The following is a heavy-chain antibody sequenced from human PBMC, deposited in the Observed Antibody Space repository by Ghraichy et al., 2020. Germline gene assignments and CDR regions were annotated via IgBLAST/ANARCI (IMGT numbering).Heavy chain of an antibody. Sequence: SETLSLTCTVSGGSISSNNYYWGWIRQPPGKGLEWIGSIYYSGSTYYNPSLKSRVTISVDTSKNQFSLKLSSVTAADTAVYYCARLRLNYWYFDLWGRGTLVTVSS. CDR2: IYYSGST. J-gene: IGHJ2*01. CDR3: ARLRLNYWYFDL. D-gene: IGHD6-25*01. CDR1: GGSISSNNYY. V-gene: IGHV4-39*01.